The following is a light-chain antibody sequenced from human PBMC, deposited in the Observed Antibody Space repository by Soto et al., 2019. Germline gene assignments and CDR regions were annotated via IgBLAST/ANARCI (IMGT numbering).Light chain of an antibody. CDR1: QSVSSN. CDR2: GAS. V-gene: IGKV3-15*01. CDR3: QQYNDWPLT. Sequence: EIVMTQSPATLSVSPGERATLSCRASQSVSSNLVWYQQKPGQVPRLLIYGASTRATGFPARFSGSGSGTDFTLTFSSLQSEDFAVYYCQQYNDWPLTFGGGTKVEIK. J-gene: IGKJ4*01.